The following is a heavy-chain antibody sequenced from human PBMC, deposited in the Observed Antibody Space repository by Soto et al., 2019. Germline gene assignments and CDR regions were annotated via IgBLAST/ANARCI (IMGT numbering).Heavy chain of an antibody. Sequence: QVQLQESGPGLVKPSGTLSLTCAVSGGSISSSNWWSWVRQPPGKGLEWIGEIYHSGSTNYNPSLKSRVTISVDKSKNRFSLKLSAVTAAYTAVYYCARGTFSSSRLDFDYWGQGTLVTVSS. D-gene: IGHD6-13*01. V-gene: IGHV4-4*02. J-gene: IGHJ4*02. CDR2: IYHSGST. CDR1: GGSISSSNW. CDR3: ARGTFSSSRLDFDY.